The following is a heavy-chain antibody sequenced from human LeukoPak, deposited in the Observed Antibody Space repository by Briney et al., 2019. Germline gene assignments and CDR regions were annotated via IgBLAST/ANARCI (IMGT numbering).Heavy chain of an antibody. CDR2: IIPIFGTA. CDR1: GGTFSSYA. V-gene: IGHV1-69*05. Sequence: SVKVSCRASGGTFSSYAISWVRQAPGQGLEWMGRIIPIFGTANYAQKFQGRVTITTDESTSTAYMELSSLRSEDTAVYYCARSAPYDILKYYYMDVWGKGTTVTVSS. D-gene: IGHD3-9*01. CDR3: ARSAPYDILKYYYMDV. J-gene: IGHJ6*03.